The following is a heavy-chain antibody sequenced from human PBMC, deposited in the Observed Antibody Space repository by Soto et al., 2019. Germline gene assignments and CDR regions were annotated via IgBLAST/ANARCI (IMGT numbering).Heavy chain of an antibody. CDR3: ARQRRGVWFGEPMARPMDV. D-gene: IGHD3-10*01. CDR2: IYYSGST. Sequence: SETLSLTCTVSGGSISSYYWSWIRQPPGKGLEWIGYIYYSGSTNYNPSLKSRVTISVDTSKNQFSLKLSSVTAADTAVYYCARQRRGVWFGEPMARPMDVWGKGTTVTVSS. V-gene: IGHV4-59*08. CDR1: GGSISSYY. J-gene: IGHJ6*03.